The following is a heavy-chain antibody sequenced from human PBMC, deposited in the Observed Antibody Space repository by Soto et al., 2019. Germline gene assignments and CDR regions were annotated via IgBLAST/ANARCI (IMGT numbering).Heavy chain of an antibody. CDR2: ISAYSSPI. V-gene: IGHV3-21*06. CDR1: GFTFPSYS. Sequence: EVQLVESGGGLVKPGGSLRLSCVYSGFTFPSYSMNWVRQAPGKGLEWVSSISAYSSPIFYADSVKGRFTISRDNAKNSLYLQMNSLRAGDTAVYYCVRGGRGYTRDDVFDIWGQGTMVTVSS. D-gene: IGHD2-2*02. J-gene: IGHJ3*02. CDR3: VRGGRGYTRDDVFDI.